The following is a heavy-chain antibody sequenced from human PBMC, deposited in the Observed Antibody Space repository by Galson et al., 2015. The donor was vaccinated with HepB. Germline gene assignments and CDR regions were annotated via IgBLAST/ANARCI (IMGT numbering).Heavy chain of an antibody. Sequence: SLRLSCAASGFTFSNYGMHWVRQAPGKGLEWVAVVSYDGSNKFYADSVKGRFTISRDNSKNTLYLQMNSLRAEDTAVYYCARGAADYDSSGYYSLGPGIDYWGQGTLVTVSS. J-gene: IGHJ4*02. CDR3: ARGAADYDSSGYYSLGPGIDY. CDR1: GFTFSNYG. D-gene: IGHD3-22*01. V-gene: IGHV3-30*03. CDR2: VSYDGSNK.